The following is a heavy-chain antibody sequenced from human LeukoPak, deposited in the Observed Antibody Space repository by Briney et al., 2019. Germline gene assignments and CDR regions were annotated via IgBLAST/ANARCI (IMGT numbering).Heavy chain of an antibody. CDR2: ISAYNGNT. Sequence: GASVKVSCKASGYTFTSYGISWVRQAPGQGLEWMGWISAYNGNTNYAQKLQGRVTMTTDTSTSTAYMELRSLRSDDTAVYYCAIPRKSHLFPPFHYFAYRGQGTLVTVSS. D-gene: IGHD1-14*01. CDR3: AIPRKSHLFPPFHYFAY. J-gene: IGHJ4*02. CDR1: GYTFTSYG. V-gene: IGHV1-18*01.